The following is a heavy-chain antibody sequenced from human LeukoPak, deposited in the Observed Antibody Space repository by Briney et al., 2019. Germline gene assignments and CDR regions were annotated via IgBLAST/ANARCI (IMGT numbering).Heavy chain of an antibody. J-gene: IGHJ4*02. CDR2: ISAYNGNT. CDR1: GYTFTSYG. Sequence: ASVKVSCKASGYTFTSYGISWVRQAPGQGLEWMGWISAYNGNTNYAQKLQGRVTMTTDTSTSTAYMELRSLRSDDTAVHYCARDPSRATYYDFWSGYYTLDYWGQGTLVTVSS. D-gene: IGHD3-3*01. CDR3: ARDPSRATYYDFWSGYYTLDY. V-gene: IGHV1-18*01.